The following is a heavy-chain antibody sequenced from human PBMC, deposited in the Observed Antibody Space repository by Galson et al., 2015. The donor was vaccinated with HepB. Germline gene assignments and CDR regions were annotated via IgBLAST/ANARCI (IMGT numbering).Heavy chain of an antibody. CDR1: GGSFSGYY. V-gene: IGHV4-34*01. CDR2: INHSGST. D-gene: IGHD1-26*01. CDR3: ARGLVGATRHYFDY. J-gene: IGHJ4*02. Sequence: ETLSLTCAVYGGSFSGYYWSWIRQPPGKGLEWIGEINHSGSTNYNPSLKSRVTISVDTSKNQFSLKLSSVTAADTAVYYCARGLVGATRHYFDYWGQGTLVTVSS.